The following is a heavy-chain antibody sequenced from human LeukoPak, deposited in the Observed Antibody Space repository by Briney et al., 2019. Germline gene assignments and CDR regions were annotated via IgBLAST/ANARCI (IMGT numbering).Heavy chain of an antibody. D-gene: IGHD3-10*01. J-gene: IGHJ4*02. V-gene: IGHV4-34*01. Sequence: KPSETLSLTCAVYGGSFSGCYWSWIRQPPGKGLEWIGEINHSGSTNYNPSLKSRVTISVDTSKNQFSLKLSSVTAADTAVYYCARGQGWFGKPLDYWGQGTLVTVSS. CDR2: INHSGST. CDR1: GGSFSGCY. CDR3: ARGQGWFGKPLDY.